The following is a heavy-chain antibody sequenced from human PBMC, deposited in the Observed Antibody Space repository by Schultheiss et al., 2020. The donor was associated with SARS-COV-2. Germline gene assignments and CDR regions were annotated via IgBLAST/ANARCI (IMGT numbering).Heavy chain of an antibody. D-gene: IGHD4-17*01. CDR2: ISYDGSNK. Sequence: GESLKISCTASGFTFGDYAMSWVRQAPGKGLEWVAVISYDGSNKYYADSVKGRFTISRDNSKNSLYLQMNSLRDEDTAVYYCARDYAVDYWGQGTLVTVSS. V-gene: IGHV3-30*04. CDR1: GFTFGDYA. CDR3: ARDYAVDY. J-gene: IGHJ4*02.